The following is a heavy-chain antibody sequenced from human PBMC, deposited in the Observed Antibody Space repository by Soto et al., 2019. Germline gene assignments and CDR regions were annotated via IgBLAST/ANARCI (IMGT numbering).Heavy chain of an antibody. V-gene: IGHV2-5*01. J-gene: IGHJ6*02. CDR1: GFSLSTSGVG. CDR2: IYWNDDK. D-gene: IGHD6-6*01. CDR3: ARIAARPGYYYYGMDG. Sequence: QITLKESGPTLVKPTQTLTLTCTFSGFSLSTSGVGVGWIRQPPGKALEWLALIYWNDDKRYSPSLKSRLTITKDTSKNQVVLTMTNMDPVDTATDYCARIAARPGYYYYGMDGWGQGTTVTVSS.